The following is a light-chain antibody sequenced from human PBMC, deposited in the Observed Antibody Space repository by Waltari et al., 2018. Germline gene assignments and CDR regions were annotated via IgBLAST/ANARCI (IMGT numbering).Light chain of an antibody. CDR3: CSYGGSYSFVV. Sequence: QSALTQPRSVSGSPGQSVTIPRPGTSSYVGGSNHVSWYQQHPGKAPKLIIYDVTKRPSGVPDRFSGSKSGNTASLTISGLQAEDEADYYCCSYGGSYSFVVFGGGTKLTVL. V-gene: IGLV2-11*01. CDR1: SSYVGGSNH. J-gene: IGLJ2*01. CDR2: DVT.